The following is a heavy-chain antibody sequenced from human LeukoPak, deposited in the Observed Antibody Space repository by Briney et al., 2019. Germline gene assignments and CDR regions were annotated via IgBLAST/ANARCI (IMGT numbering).Heavy chain of an antibody. V-gene: IGHV3-48*02. CDR3: AGDYYDSSGYCFDY. CDR1: GFTFSSYS. Sequence: GGSLRLSCAASGFTFSSYSMNWVRQAPGKGLEWVSYISSSSSTIYYADSVKGRFTISRDNAKNSLYPQMNSLRDEDTAVYYCAGDYYDSSGYCFDYWGQGTLVTVSS. D-gene: IGHD3-22*01. J-gene: IGHJ4*02. CDR2: ISSSSSTI.